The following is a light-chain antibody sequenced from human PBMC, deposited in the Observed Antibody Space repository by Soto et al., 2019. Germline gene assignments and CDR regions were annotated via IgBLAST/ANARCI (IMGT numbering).Light chain of an antibody. Sequence: EIVMTQSPATVSVSPGERVTLSCRASQSVSSNLAWYQQKPGQAPRLLIYGASTRATDIPVRFSGSGSGTEFTLTISSLQSEDFAVYYCQQYNAWPRTFGQGTKVEIK. V-gene: IGKV3-15*01. CDR1: QSVSSN. CDR2: GAS. CDR3: QQYNAWPRT. J-gene: IGKJ1*01.